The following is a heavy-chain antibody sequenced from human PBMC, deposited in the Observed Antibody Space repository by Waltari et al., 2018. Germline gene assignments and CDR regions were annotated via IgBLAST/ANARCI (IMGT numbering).Heavy chain of an antibody. Sequence: QVQLQQWGAGLLKPSETLSLTCAVYGGSFSGYYWSWIRQPPGKGLEWIGKINHSGSTNYNPSLKSRVTISVDTSKNQFSLKLSSVTAADTAVYYCARRSITMIVVDDYWGQGTLVTVSS. V-gene: IGHV4-34*01. CDR3: ARRSITMIVVDDY. CDR2: INHSGST. D-gene: IGHD3-22*01. J-gene: IGHJ4*02. CDR1: GGSFSGYY.